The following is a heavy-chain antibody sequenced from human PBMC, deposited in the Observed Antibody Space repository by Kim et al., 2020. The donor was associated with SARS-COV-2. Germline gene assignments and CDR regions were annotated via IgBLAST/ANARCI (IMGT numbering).Heavy chain of an antibody. Sequence: ASVKVSCKASGYTFTSYGISWVRQAPGQGLEWMGWISAYNGNTNYAQKLQGRVTMTTDTSTSTAYMELRSLRSDDTAVYYCAREGLRYFDWLEGPYYYYYMDVWGKGTTVTVSS. D-gene: IGHD3-9*01. CDR2: ISAYNGNT. V-gene: IGHV1-18*01. CDR1: GYTFTSYG. J-gene: IGHJ6*03. CDR3: AREGLRYFDWLEGPYYYYYMDV.